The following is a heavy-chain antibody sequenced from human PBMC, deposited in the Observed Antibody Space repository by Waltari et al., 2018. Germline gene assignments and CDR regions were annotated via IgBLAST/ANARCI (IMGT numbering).Heavy chain of an antibody. V-gene: IGHV3-23*01. Sequence: VQLLESGGGLVQSGGSLRLSCAASGFTFRSYAMNWVRQAPGKGGGGVEVSSGSGGSTDYADSVKGRFTIARDNSKNTLYLQMNNLRVEDTAVYYCASSLYGDYTQIWGRVFDYWGQGTLVTVSS. D-gene: IGHD4-17*01. CDR2: SSGSGGST. CDR1: GFTFRSYA. J-gene: IGHJ4*02. CDR3: ASSLYGDYTQIWGRVFDY.